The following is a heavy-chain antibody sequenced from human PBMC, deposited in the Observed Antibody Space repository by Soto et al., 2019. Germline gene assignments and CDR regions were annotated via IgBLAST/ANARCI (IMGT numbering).Heavy chain of an antibody. V-gene: IGHV3-7*01. CDR1: GFTFSSYW. CDR2: IKQDGSEK. CDR3: ARDSANLVTEGFLFDI. D-gene: IGHD2-21*02. J-gene: IGHJ3*02. Sequence: GGSLRLSCAASGFTFSSYWMSWVRQAPGKGLEWVANIKQDGSEKYYVDSVKGRFTISRDNAKNSLYLQMNSLRAEDTAVYYCARDSANLVTEGFLFDIWGQGTMVTVSS.